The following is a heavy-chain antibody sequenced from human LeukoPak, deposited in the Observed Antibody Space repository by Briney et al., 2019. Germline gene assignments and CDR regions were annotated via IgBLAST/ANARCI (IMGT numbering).Heavy chain of an antibody. D-gene: IGHD6-13*01. CDR1: GFTFSSYW. Sequence: GGSLRLSCAASGFTFSSYWMSWVRQAPGKGLEWVANIKQDGSEKYYVDSVKGRFTISRDNAKNSLYLQMNSLRAEDTAVYYCAREWQQLVRRAYFDYWGQGTLVTVSS. CDR2: IKQDGSEK. J-gene: IGHJ4*02. V-gene: IGHV3-7*01. CDR3: AREWQQLVRRAYFDY.